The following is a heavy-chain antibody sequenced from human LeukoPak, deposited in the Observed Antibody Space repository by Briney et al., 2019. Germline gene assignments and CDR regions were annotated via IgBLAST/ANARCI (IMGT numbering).Heavy chain of an antibody. V-gene: IGHV4-39*07. D-gene: IGHD5-18*01. CDR2: IFYSGST. J-gene: IGHJ6*03. Sequence: SETLSLTCTVSSGSISTSNYYWGWVRQPPGKALEWIGNIFYSGSTYYSPSLKSRVTISVDTSKNQFSLKLSSVTAADTAVYYCAREEGGYSYWSGLGYMDVWGKGTTVTVSS. CDR1: SGSISTSNYY. CDR3: AREEGGYSYWSGLGYMDV.